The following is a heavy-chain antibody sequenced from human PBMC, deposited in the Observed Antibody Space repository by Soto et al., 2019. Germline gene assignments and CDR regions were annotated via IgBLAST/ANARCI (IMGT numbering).Heavy chain of an antibody. CDR2: ISAYNGNT. CDR1: GYTFTSYG. CDR3: ARDLGSSSPYYYGMDV. D-gene: IGHD6-6*01. J-gene: IGHJ6*02. V-gene: IGHV1-18*01. Sequence: ASVKVSCKASGYTFTSYGISWVRQAPGQGLEWMGWISAYNGNTNYAQKLQGRVTMTTDTSTSTAYMELRSLRSDDTAVYYCARDLGSSSPYYYGMDVWGQGTTVTVSS.